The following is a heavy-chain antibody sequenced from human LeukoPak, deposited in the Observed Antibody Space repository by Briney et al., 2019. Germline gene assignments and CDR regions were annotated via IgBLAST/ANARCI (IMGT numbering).Heavy chain of an antibody. CDR2: LSESGGNT. V-gene: IGHV3-23*01. Sequence: GGSLRLSCAASGFTFSNYELNWVRQAPGKGLEWVSGLSESGGNTFYADSVKGRFTVSRDNSKNTLYLQMNSLRAEDTAVYYCAKFSYYYDSWGQGTMVTVSS. J-gene: IGHJ3*02. CDR3: AKFSYYYDS. CDR1: GFTFSNYE. D-gene: IGHD3-10*01.